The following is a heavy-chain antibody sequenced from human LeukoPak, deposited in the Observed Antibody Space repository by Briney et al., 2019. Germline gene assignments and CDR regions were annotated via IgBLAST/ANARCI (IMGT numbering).Heavy chain of an antibody. D-gene: IGHD3-10*01. CDR2: IYSGGST. V-gene: IGHV3-53*01. J-gene: IGHJ4*02. CDR3: AKVGRYYYGSGGY. Sequence: QAGGSLRLSCTASGFTVSSNYMSWVRQAPGKGLEWVSVIYSGGSTYYADSVKGRFTISRDNSKNTLYLQMNSLRAEDTAVYYCAKVGRYYYGSGGYWGQGTLVTVSS. CDR1: GFTVSSNY.